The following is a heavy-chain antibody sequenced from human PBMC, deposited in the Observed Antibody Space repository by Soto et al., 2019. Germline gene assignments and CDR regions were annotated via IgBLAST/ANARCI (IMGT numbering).Heavy chain of an antibody. CDR2: ISPLFGTP. J-gene: IGHJ4*02. D-gene: IGHD1-26*01. V-gene: IGHV1-69*06. CDR3: ARGWETVGTTTPFAY. CDR1: GGTFSNYA. Sequence: ASVKLSCKASGGTFSNYAIDWVLQAPGQGLEWMGGISPLFGTPNYAQKVQGRVTFTAHKSTSTAYMELRSLRSDDTAVYYCARGWETVGTTTPFAYWGQGTLVTVSS.